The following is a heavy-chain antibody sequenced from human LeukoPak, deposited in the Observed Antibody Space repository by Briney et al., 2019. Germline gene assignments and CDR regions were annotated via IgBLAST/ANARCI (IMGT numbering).Heavy chain of an antibody. CDR3: ATSHPTIFGVAGDY. CDR1: GGTFSSYA. Sequence: SVKVSCKASGGTFSSYAISWVRQAPGQGLEWMGRIIPILGIANYAQKFQGRVTITADKSASTAYMELSSLRSEDTAVYYCATSHPTIFGVAGDYWGQGTLVTVSS. D-gene: IGHD3-3*01. J-gene: IGHJ4*02. V-gene: IGHV1-69*04. CDR2: IIPILGIA.